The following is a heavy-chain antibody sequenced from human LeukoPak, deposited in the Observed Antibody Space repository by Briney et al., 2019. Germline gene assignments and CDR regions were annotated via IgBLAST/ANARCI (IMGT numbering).Heavy chain of an antibody. CDR2: MSHDGSNK. J-gene: IGHJ4*02. CDR3: ATDRGRRGSDSSSPSAFDY. CDR1: GFTFSNYA. D-gene: IGHD6-6*01. V-gene: IGHV3-30-3*01. Sequence: GGSLRLSCAASGFTFSNYAIHWVRQAPGKGLAWVAVMSHDGSNKYYADSVKGRFTISRDNSKNTLYLQMDSLRAEDTAMYYCATDRGRRGSDSSSPSAFDYWGQGTLVTVSS.